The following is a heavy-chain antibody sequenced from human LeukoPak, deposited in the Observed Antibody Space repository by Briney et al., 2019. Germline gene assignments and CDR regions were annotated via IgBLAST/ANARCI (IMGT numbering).Heavy chain of an antibody. D-gene: IGHD5-18*01. Sequence: AGGSLRLSCAASGFTFDDYAMHWVRQAPGKGLEWVSGISWTSDSRGYADSVKGRFTISRDNAKHSLYLQMNSLRAEDTALYYCAKGESYVDTACFGYWGQGTLVTVSS. CDR3: AKGESYVDTACFGY. V-gene: IGHV3-9*01. J-gene: IGHJ4*02. CDR2: ISWTSDSR. CDR1: GFTFDDYA.